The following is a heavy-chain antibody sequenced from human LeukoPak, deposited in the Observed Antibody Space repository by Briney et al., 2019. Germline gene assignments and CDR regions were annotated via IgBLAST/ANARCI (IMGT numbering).Heavy chain of an antibody. D-gene: IGHD3-16*02. CDR1: GESLNSYY. V-gene: IGHV4-34*01. CDR3: AREDRTYYDYDWGSYRLNWFDP. CDR2: INHSGST. Sequence: PSETLSLTCAVYGESLNSYYWSWIRQPPGKGLEWIGEINHSGSTNYNPSLKSRVTISVDTSKNQFSLKLSSVTAADTAVYYCAREDRTYYDYDWGSYRLNWFDPWGQGTLVTVSS. J-gene: IGHJ5*02.